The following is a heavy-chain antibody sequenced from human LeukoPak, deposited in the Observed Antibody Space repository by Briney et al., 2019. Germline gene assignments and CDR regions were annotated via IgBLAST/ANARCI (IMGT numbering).Heavy chain of an antibody. V-gene: IGHV3-21*01. D-gene: IGHD3-3*01. CDR2: ISSSSSYM. Sequence: GGSLRLSCAASGFTFSSYSMNWVRQAPGKGLEWVSSISSSSSYMYYADSVKGRFTISRDNAKNSLYLQMNSLRAEDTAVYYCARDRVLRWPTNTFDYWGQGTLVTVSS. J-gene: IGHJ4*02. CDR3: ARDRVLRWPTNTFDY. CDR1: GFTFSSYS.